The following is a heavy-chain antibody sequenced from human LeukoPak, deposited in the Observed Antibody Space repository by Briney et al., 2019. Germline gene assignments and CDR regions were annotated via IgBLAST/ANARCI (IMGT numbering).Heavy chain of an antibody. J-gene: IGHJ4*02. CDR2: IYYSGST. D-gene: IGHD3-9*01. V-gene: IGHV4-31*03. CDR1: GGSISSGGYY. CDR3: ARARDDILTGAEYYFDY. Sequence: SETLSLTCTVSGGSISSGGYYWSWIRQHPGKGLEWIGYIYYSGSTYYNPSLKSRVTISVDTSKNQFSLKLSSVTAADTAVYYCARARDDILTGAEYYFDYWGQGTLVTVSS.